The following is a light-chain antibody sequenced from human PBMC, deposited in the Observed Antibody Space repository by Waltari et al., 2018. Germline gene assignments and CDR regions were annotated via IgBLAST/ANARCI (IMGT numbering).Light chain of an antibody. CDR1: KGISSY. J-gene: IGKJ4*01. CDR3: LQCNSYPLT. V-gene: IGKV1-13*02. CDR2: YSN. Sequence: IQMSQSPYYLSASVGDRVTITCRASKGISSYLNWYKQKTGKAPKLLFYYSNSLASSIPSRFIASGSVTEYTLTISTLQPEDFSTYYCLQCNSYPLTFCRVTKVEIK.